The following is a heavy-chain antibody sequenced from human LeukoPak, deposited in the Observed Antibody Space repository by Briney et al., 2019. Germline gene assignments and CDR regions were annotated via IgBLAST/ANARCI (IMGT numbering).Heavy chain of an antibody. D-gene: IGHD6-13*01. V-gene: IGHV3-21*01. CDR2: ISTSSIYI. Sequence: PGGSLRLSCAASGFTFSSYSMNWVRQAPGKGLEWVSSISTSSIYIYYADSVKGRFTISRGNAKNSLYLQMNSLRAEDTAVYYCAKGIYSSSWYSHAEYYYYYYMDVWGKGTTVTVSS. CDR3: AKGIYSSSWYSHAEYYYYYYMDV. CDR1: GFTFSSYS. J-gene: IGHJ6*03.